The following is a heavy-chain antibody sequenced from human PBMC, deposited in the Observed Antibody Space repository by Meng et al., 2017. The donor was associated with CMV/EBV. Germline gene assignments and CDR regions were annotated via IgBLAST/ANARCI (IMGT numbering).Heavy chain of an antibody. V-gene: IGHV1-46*01. CDR1: GYTFTSYY. D-gene: IGHD6-13*01. CDR3: ALAEYSSSLFDY. J-gene: IGHJ4*02. CDR2: INPSGGST. Sequence: QVQLVESGAEVMKPGASVKVSCKASGYTFTSYYMPWVRQAPGQGLEWMGIINPSGGSTSYAQKFQRRVTMTRDTSTSTVYMELSSLRSEDTAVYYCALAEYSSSLFDYWGQGTLVTVSS.